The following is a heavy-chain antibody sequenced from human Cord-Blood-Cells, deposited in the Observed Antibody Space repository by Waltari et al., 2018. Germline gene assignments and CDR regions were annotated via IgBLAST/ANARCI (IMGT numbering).Heavy chain of an antibody. CDR1: GGSSSGHY. CDR3: ARVVPYSTPDY. J-gene: IGHJ4*02. CDR2: INHSGST. V-gene: IGHV4-34*01. D-gene: IGHD6-13*01. Sequence: QVQLQQWGAGLLKPSETLSLTCAVYGGSSSGHYWSWIRQPPGKGLEWIGEINHSGSTNYNPSLKSRVTISVDTSKNQFSLKLSSVTAADTAVYYCARVVPYSTPDYWGQGTLVTVSS.